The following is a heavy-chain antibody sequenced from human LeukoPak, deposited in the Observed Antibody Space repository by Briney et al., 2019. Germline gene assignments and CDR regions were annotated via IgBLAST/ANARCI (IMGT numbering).Heavy chain of an antibody. CDR1: GFTFEIYA. V-gene: IGHV3-23*01. J-gene: IGHJ4*01. CDR3: VRDRPNFHGSNRHYYKRDGDH. D-gene: IGHD3-10*01. CDR2: MCGSAGCT. Sequence: GGSLRLSCAASGFTFEIYAMSWVRLAPGKGLQGVASMCGSAGCTFYADSVKGRFTISRDNSQNTLYLQMAGLRAEDTAMYYSVRDRPNFHGSNRHYYKRDGDHGGQGPLTTVTS.